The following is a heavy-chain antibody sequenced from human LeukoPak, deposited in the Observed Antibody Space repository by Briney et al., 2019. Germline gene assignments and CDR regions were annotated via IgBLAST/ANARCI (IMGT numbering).Heavy chain of an antibody. Sequence: GGSLRLSCAASGFTFSSYAMHWVRQAPGKGLEWVAVISYDGSNKYYADSVKGRITISRDNSKNTLYLQMNSLRAEDTAVYYCAGEDGMDVWGQGTTVTVSS. V-gene: IGHV3-30-3*01. CDR1: GFTFSSYA. CDR2: ISYDGSNK. CDR3: AGEDGMDV. J-gene: IGHJ6*02.